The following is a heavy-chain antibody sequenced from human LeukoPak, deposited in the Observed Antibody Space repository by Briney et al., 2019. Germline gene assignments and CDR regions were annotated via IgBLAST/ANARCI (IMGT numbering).Heavy chain of an antibody. D-gene: IGHD2-2*01. CDR2: INQDGSEK. Sequence: SGGSLRLSCGASGFTFDDYWMSWVRQAPGRGLEWVANINQDGSEKYSLDSAKGRFTISRDNARNSLYLQVHSLRAEDTAVYCCARGGTSGYSSTRHFWGGNYYFDYWGQGSLVTVSS. J-gene: IGHJ4*02. CDR1: GFTFDDYW. CDR3: ARGGTSGYSSTRHFWGGNYYFDY. V-gene: IGHV3-7*01.